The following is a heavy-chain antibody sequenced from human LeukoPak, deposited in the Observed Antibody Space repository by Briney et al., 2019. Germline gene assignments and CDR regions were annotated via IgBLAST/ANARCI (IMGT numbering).Heavy chain of an antibody. V-gene: IGHV4-59*01. Sequence: SETLSLTCTVPGGSISSYYWSWIRQPPGKGLVWIGYIYYSGSTNYNPSLKSRVTVSVDTSNNQFSLKLSSVTAADTAVYYCARVSWFPGTSYYYMDVWGKGTTVTVSS. CDR3: ARVSWFPGTSYYYMDV. CDR2: IYYSGST. J-gene: IGHJ6*03. CDR1: GGSISSYY. D-gene: IGHD1-1*01.